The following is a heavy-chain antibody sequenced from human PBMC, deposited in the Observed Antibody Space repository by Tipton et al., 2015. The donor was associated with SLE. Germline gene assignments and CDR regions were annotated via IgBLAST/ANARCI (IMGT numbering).Heavy chain of an antibody. CDR3: ARDLVVENSSGWSRWYFDL. D-gene: IGHD6-19*01. CDR1: GFTFSIYS. Sequence: GSLRLSCAASGFTFSIYSMNWVRQAPGKGLEWVSSISSSSSYMYYADSVKGRFTISRDNAQKSSYLQMNSLRAEDTAVYYCARDLVVENSSGWSRWYFDLWGRGTLVTVSS. J-gene: IGHJ2*01. V-gene: IGHV3-21*01. CDR2: ISSSSSYM.